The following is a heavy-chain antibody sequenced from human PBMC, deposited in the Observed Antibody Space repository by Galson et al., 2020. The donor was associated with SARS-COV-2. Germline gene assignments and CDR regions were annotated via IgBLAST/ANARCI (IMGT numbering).Heavy chain of an antibody. D-gene: IGHD3-3*01. J-gene: IGHJ5*02. CDR2: IYYSGST. CDR1: GGSISSSSYY. CDR3: ARDYYDFPWNWFDP. Sequence: SETLSLTCTVSGGSISSSSYYWGWIRQPPGKGLEWIGSIYYSGSTYYNPSLKSRVTISVDTSKNQFSLKLSSVTAADTAVYYCARDYYDFPWNWFDPWGQGTLVTVSS. V-gene: IGHV4-39*07.